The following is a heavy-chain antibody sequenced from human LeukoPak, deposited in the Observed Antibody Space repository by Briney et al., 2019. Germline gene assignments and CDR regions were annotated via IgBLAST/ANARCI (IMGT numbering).Heavy chain of an antibody. CDR3: ARAVLRYFDWLLAYNWFDP. Sequence: SSVKVSCKASGGTFSSYAISWVRQAPGQGLEWMGGIIPIFGTANYAQKFQGRVMITADKSTSTAYMELSSLRSEDTAVYYCARAVLRYFDWLLAYNWFDPWGQGTLVTVSS. CDR1: GGTFSSYA. V-gene: IGHV1-69*06. J-gene: IGHJ5*02. CDR2: IIPIFGTA. D-gene: IGHD3-9*01.